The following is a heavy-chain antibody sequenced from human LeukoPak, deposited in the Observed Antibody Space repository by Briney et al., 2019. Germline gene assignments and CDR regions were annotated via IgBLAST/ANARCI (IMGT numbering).Heavy chain of an antibody. CDR3: ARGSYSSSLGPFDY. D-gene: IGHD6-6*01. CDR1: GFTFSSYG. Sequence: GGSLRLSCAASGFTFSSYGMHWVRQAPGKGLEWVAFIRSDGSNKYYADSVKGRFTISRDNSDNTLYLQMNSLRAEDTAVYYCARGSYSSSLGPFDYWGQGTLVTVSS. J-gene: IGHJ4*02. CDR2: IRSDGSNK. V-gene: IGHV3-30*02.